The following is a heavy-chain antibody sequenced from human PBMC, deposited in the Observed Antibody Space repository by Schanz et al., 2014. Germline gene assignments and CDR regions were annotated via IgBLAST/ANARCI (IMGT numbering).Heavy chain of an antibody. CDR2: ISSSSSYI. CDR3: ARGTDWNLHY. Sequence: QVQMVESGGGVVQPGRSLRLSCAASGFTFSDYYMSWIRQAPGKGLEWVSSISSSSSYIYYAGSVKGRFTVSRDSGQNSLYLQMNSLRAGDTAVYYCARGTDWNLHYWGQGALVTVSS. V-gene: IGHV3-11*06. CDR1: GFTFSDYY. D-gene: IGHD1-1*01. J-gene: IGHJ4*02.